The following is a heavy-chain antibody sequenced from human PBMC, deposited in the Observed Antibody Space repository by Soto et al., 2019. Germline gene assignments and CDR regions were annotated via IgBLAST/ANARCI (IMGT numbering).Heavy chain of an antibody. V-gene: IGHV4-59*01. Sequence: QVQLQESGPGLVKPPETLSLTCTVSGASIRSFHWSWIRQTPGKGLEWIGNIYYSGSANYNPSLKSRVTFSVDTSRNQVSLKLSSVTAADTGVYYCAAAVPAEYVFPYYYMDVWGRGTTVTVSS. CDR3: AAAVPAEYVFPYYYMDV. CDR2: IYYSGSA. D-gene: IGHD3-16*01. J-gene: IGHJ6*03. CDR1: GASIRSFH.